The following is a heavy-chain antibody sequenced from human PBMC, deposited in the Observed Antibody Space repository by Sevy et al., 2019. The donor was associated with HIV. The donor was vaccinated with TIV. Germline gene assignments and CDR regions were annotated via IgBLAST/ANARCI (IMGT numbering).Heavy chain of an antibody. D-gene: IGHD3-22*01. J-gene: IGHJ3*02. CDR3: ARDAFHGYDSPLGAFDI. CDR2: ISAYNRNT. CDR1: GYTFTSYG. Sequence: GSVKVSCKASGYTFTSYGISWVRQAPGQGLERRGWISAYNRNTNYAQKLQGRVTMTTDTSTSTAYMELRSLRSDDTTVYYCARDAFHGYDSPLGAFDIWGQGTMVAVSS. V-gene: IGHV1-18*01.